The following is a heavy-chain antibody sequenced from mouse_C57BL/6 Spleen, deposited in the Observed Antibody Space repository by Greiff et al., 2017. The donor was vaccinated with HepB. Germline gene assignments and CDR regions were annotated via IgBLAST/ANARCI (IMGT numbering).Heavy chain of an antibody. CDR2: IDPSASYT. D-gene: IGHD1-1*01. Sequence: QVQLQQSGAELVRPGTSVKLSCKASGYTFTSYWMHWVKQRPGQGLEWIGVIDPSASYTNYNQKFKGKATLTVDTSSSTAYMQLSSLTSEDSAVYDCARGDGSSYYYAMDYWGQGTAVTVSA. J-gene: IGHJ4*01. V-gene: IGHV1-59*01. CDR1: GYTFTSYW. CDR3: ARGDGSSYYYAMDY.